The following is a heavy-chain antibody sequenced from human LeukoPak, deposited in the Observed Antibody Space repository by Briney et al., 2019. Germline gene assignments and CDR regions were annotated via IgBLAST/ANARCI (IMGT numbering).Heavy chain of an antibody. J-gene: IGHJ4*02. CDR3: AKAGCTTANCYSNS. CDR1: GITFSDYA. V-gene: IGHV3-23*01. Sequence: PGGSLRLSCEVSGITFSDYAMNWVRQAPGKGLEWVSVISGSGDTTYYAHSVKGRFTISRDNSKNTLYLQMNSLRGGDTAIYYCAKAGCTTANCYSNSWGQGNLVTVSS. D-gene: IGHD2-21*02. CDR2: ISGSGDTT.